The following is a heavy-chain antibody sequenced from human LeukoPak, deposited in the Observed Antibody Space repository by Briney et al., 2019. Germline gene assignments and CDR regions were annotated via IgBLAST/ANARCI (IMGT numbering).Heavy chain of an antibody. Sequence: ASVKVSCKASVDTFTGCFFHWVRQAPGQGLEWMGWISPDSGGTNYAQKSQDRVTLTKDTSISTTYMELRALTSDDTAIYYCARVVLGSSLFDPWGQGTLVTVSS. D-gene: IGHD6-6*01. CDR3: ARVVLGSSLFDP. V-gene: IGHV1-2*02. CDR1: VDTFTGCF. J-gene: IGHJ5*02. CDR2: ISPDSGGT.